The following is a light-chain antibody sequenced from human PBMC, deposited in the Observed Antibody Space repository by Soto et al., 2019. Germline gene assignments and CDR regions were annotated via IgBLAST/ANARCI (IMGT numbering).Light chain of an antibody. CDR1: QDISNY. V-gene: IGKV1-5*03. CDR2: KAS. J-gene: IGKJ1*01. CDR3: QQYNSYWP. Sequence: DVQMNQSPSALSASVGDRVTITCQASQDISNYLNWYQQKPGKAPKLLIYKASSLQSGVSSRFSGGGSGTEFTLTISSLQPDDFATYYCQQYNSYWPFGQGTKVDI.